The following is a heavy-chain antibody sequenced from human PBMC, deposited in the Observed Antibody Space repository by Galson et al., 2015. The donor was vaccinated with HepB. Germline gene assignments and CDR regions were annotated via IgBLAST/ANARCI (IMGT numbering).Heavy chain of an antibody. V-gene: IGHV3-11*06. CDR1: GFTFSDYY. CDR3: ARFRYDSSGYYYGAFDI. J-gene: IGHJ3*02. Sequence: SLRLSCAASGFTFSDYYMSWIRQAPGKGLEWVSYIGSSSSYTNYADSVKGRFTISRDNAKNSLYLQMNSLRAEDTAVYYCARFRYDSSGYYYGAFDIWGQGTMVTVSS. D-gene: IGHD3-22*01. CDR2: IGSSSSYT.